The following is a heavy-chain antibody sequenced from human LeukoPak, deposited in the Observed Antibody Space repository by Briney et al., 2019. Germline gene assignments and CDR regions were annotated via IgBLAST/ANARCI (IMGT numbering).Heavy chain of an antibody. CDR1: GFTFSRYA. V-gene: IGHV3-23*01. Sequence: PGGSLRLSCVASGFTFSRYAMGWVRQAPGKGLEWVSGISGSGDERFYADSVKGRFTISRDNSKNTLFLQMNSLRAEDTAVYYCAKYIGARPRISFDSWGQGTLVTVSS. D-gene: IGHD2-15*01. J-gene: IGHJ4*02. CDR3: AKYIGARPRISFDS. CDR2: ISGSGDER.